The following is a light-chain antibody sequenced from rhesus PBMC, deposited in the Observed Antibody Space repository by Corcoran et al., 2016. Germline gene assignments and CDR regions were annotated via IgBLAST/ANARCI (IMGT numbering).Light chain of an antibody. V-gene: IGKV1-22*01. J-gene: IGKJ1*01. CDR1: QDVKNW. CDR3: QQYSDGRT. CDR2: KAS. Sequence: DIQMTQSPSSLSASVGDIVTITCRPSQDVKNWLAWYQQKPGKAPKLLIQKASSLQSGVPSRFRGSGSGTDFTLTISSLQSEDFATYYCQQYSDGRTCGQGTKVEI.